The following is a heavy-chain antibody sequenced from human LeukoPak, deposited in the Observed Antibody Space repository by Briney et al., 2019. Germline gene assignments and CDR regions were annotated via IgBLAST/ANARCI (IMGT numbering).Heavy chain of an antibody. CDR2: IQYDGSKK. D-gene: IGHD3-10*01. Sequence: GGSLRLSCAASGFTFSSYSMNWVRQAPGKGLEWVTFIQYDGSKKHYADSVKGRFTISRDNSKNTLYLEMNSLRAEDTAVYYCAKDIGSYYDYWGQGILVTVSS. CDR3: AKDIGSYYDY. J-gene: IGHJ4*02. V-gene: IGHV3-30*02. CDR1: GFTFSSYS.